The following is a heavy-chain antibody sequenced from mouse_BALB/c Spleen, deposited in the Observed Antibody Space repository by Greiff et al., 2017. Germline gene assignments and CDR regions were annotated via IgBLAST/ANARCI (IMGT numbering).Heavy chain of an antibody. CDR2: INPYNGDT. CDR3: GRGTTVKMGAMDY. D-gene: IGHD1-1*01. V-gene: IGHV1-37*01. J-gene: IGHJ4*01. CDR1: GYSFTGYF. Sequence: VQLKESGPELVKPGASVKISCKASGYSFTGYFMNWVKQSHGKSFEWIGRINPYNGDTFYNQKFKGKATLTVDKSSSTAHMELLSLTSEDSAVYYCGRGTTVKMGAMDYWGQGTSVTVSS.